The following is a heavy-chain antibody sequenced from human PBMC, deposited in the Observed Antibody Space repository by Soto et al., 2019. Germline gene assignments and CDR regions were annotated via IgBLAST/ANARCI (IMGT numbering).Heavy chain of an antibody. CDR3: ASGGQTYYFDD. J-gene: IGHJ4*02. V-gene: IGHV3-11*01. CDR1: GFTFSDYY. Sequence: QVQLVESGGGLVKPGGSLRLSCAASGFTFSDYYMSWIRQAPGKGLEWVSYIGSPGSTTYYADPVRGRVTMSRDNAMRSLYLPVTTLRADDPAVYFCASGGQTYYFDDWGQGTLVTVSS. CDR2: IGSPGSTT. D-gene: IGHD3-16*01.